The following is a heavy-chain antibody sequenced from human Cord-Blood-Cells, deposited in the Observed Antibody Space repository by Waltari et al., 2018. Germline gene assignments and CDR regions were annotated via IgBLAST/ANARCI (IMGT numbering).Heavy chain of an antibody. Sequence: QVQLQESGPGLVKPSETLSLTCTVSGGSISSYYWSWIRPPAGKGLEWLGYIYYSGSTNYNPSLKSRVTISVDTSKNQFSLKLSSVTAADTAVYYCARVSIAARHSYYFDYWGQGTLVTVSS. CDR2: IYYSGST. CDR3: ARVSIAARHSYYFDY. J-gene: IGHJ4*02. D-gene: IGHD6-6*01. V-gene: IGHV4-59*01. CDR1: GGSISSYY.